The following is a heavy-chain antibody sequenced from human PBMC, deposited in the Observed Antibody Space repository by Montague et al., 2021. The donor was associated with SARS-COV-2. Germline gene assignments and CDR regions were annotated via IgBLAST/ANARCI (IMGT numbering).Heavy chain of an antibody. J-gene: IGHJ6*02. Sequence: SETLSLTCTVSGDSVSSGSYYWSWVRQPPGKGLEWIGYICYSGSTNYNPSLKSRVTISVDTSKNQFSLKLSSVTAADTAVYYCARHPWHITIFGVVTRYGMDVWGQGTTVTVSS. CDR2: ICYSGST. V-gene: IGHV4-61*01. CDR1: GDSVSSGSYY. CDR3: ARHPWHITIFGVVTRYGMDV. D-gene: IGHD3-3*01.